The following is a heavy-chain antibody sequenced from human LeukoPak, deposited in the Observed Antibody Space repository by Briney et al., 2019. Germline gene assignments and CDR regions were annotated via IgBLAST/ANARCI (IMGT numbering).Heavy chain of an antibody. J-gene: IGHJ3*02. CDR1: GFTFSDYY. D-gene: IGHD3-10*01. Sequence: GGSLRFSCAASGFTFSDYYMSWIRQAPGKGLEWVSYISSSGSTIYYADSVKGRFTISRDNAKNSLYLQMNSLRAEDTAVYYCARDGILWFGELHDAFDIWGQGTMVTVSS. CDR2: ISSSGSTI. CDR3: ARDGILWFGELHDAFDI. V-gene: IGHV3-11*01.